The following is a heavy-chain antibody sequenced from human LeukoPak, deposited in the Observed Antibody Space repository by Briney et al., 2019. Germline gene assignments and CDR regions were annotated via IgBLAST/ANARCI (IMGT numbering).Heavy chain of an antibody. V-gene: IGHV3-66*01. D-gene: IGHD1-14*01. J-gene: IGHJ3*01. CDR1: GFTVSTNY. CDR2: IYTSGNT. CDR3: ARDPVPEF. Sequence: GGSLRLSCAASGFTVSTNYMSWVRQAPGKGLEWVSVIYTSGNTYYADSVRGRFTISRDKSKNTVFLQMTSLRAEDTAVYYCARDPVPEFWGQGTMVTVFS.